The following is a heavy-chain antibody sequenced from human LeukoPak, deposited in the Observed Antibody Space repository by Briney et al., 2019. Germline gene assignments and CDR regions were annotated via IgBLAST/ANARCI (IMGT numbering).Heavy chain of an antibody. D-gene: IGHD2-2*01. CDR1: GGSISSWY. Sequence: SETLSLTCTVSGGSISSWYWSWIRQPPGKGLEWIGYIYHSGSTYYNPSLKSRVTTSVDRSKNQFSLKLSSVTAADTAVYYCARARVVPASRYFDLWGRGTLVTVSS. CDR3: ARARVVPASRYFDL. V-gene: IGHV4-59*12. J-gene: IGHJ2*01. CDR2: IYHSGST.